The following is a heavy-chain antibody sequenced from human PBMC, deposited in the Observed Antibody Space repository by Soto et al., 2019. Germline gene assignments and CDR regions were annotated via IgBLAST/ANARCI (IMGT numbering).Heavy chain of an antibody. J-gene: IGHJ1*01. Sequence: LGESLKISCKGSGYTFTSYWIGWVRQMPGEGLEWLGVIYPGDSDTRYSPSFQGQVTISADKSINTAYLQWGSLKASDSAIYYCARSAGNAGPFSEFCGQGTLVTVNS. CDR3: ARSAGNAGPFSEF. V-gene: IGHV5-51*01. CDR2: IYPGDSDT. D-gene: IGHD2-15*01. CDR1: GYTFTSYW.